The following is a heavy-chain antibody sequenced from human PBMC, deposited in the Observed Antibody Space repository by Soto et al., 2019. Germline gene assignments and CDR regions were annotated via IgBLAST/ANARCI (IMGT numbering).Heavy chain of an antibody. CDR1: GFTFSSYA. CDR3: AKGYSGYDLDWFDP. V-gene: IGHV3-23*01. CDR2: ISSSGGST. D-gene: IGHD5-12*01. J-gene: IGHJ5*02. Sequence: GGSLRLSYAASGFTFSSYAMSWVRQAPGKGLEWVSAISSSGGSTYYADSVKGRFTISRDNSKNTLYLQMNSLRAEDTAVYYCAKGYSGYDLDWFDPWGQGTLVTVSS.